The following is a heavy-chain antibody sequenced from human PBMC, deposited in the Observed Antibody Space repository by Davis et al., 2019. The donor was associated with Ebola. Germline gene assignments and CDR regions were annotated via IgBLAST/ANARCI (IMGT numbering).Heavy chain of an antibody. Sequence: GESLKTSCAASEFTFSTSLVHWVRHAPRKGLLWVSRMNTAGSSTNYADSLKGRFTISRDNAKNTLYLQMNSLTAEDTAVYYCARGSPRGGAARPGSNAFDIWGQGTVVTVSS. CDR1: EFTFSTSL. D-gene: IGHD6-6*01. V-gene: IGHV3-74*01. CDR2: MNTAGSST. CDR3: ARGSPRGGAARPGSNAFDI. J-gene: IGHJ3*02.